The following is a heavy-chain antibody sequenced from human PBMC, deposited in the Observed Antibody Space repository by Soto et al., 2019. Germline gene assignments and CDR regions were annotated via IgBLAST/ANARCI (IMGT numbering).Heavy chain of an antibody. CDR2: ISSSSSTI. Sequence: EVQLVESGGGLVQPGGSLRLSCVASGFTFSSYSMNWVRQAPGKGLEWVSYISSSSSTIYYADSVKGRFTISRDNAKNALYLQMNSLRDEDTAVYYCAREKYDYVWGSYRYTNWFDPWGQGTLVTVSS. CDR1: GFTFSSYS. D-gene: IGHD3-16*02. CDR3: AREKYDYVWGSYRYTNWFDP. V-gene: IGHV3-48*02. J-gene: IGHJ5*02.